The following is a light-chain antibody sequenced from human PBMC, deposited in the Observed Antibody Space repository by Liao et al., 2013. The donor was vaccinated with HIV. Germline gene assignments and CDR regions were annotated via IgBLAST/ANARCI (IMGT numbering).Light chain of an antibody. Sequence: SYELTQPPSVSVSPGQTASITCSGDKLGDRYACWYQQTPGQSPVVIIYQDNKRPSGIPERFSGSNSGNTATLTISGTQAMDEADYYCQAWDSTTTAYVFGNGTKVTVL. J-gene: IGLJ1*01. CDR1: KLGDRY. CDR3: QAWDSTTTAYV. CDR2: QDN. V-gene: IGLV3-1*01.